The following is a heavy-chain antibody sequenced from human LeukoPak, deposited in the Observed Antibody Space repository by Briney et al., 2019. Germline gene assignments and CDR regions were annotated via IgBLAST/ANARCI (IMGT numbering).Heavy chain of an antibody. CDR2: ISYDGGNK. Sequence: GGSLRLSCAASGFTFSSYGMHWVRQAPGKGLEWVAVISYDGGNKYYADSVKGRFTISRDNSKNTLYLQMNSLRAEDTAVYYCAKDDYYGSGSSYYGMDVWGQGTTVSVSS. J-gene: IGHJ6*02. CDR3: AKDDYYGSGSSYYGMDV. CDR1: GFTFSSYG. D-gene: IGHD3-10*01. V-gene: IGHV3-30*18.